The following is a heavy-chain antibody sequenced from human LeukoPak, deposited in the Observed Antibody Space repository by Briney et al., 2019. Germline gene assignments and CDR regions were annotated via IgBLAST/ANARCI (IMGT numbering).Heavy chain of an antibody. V-gene: IGHV1-2*06. J-gene: IGHJ4*02. CDR3: ARDRGSLAVGDSRTSDH. CDR1: GYTFTGYY. D-gene: IGHD6-19*01. CDR2: INPNSGGT. Sequence: AASVKVSCKASGYTFTGYYMHWVRQAPGQGLEWMGRINPNSGGTNYAQKFQGRVTMTRDTSISTAYMELSRLRSDDTAVYYCARDRGSLAVGDSRTSDHWGQGTLVTVSS.